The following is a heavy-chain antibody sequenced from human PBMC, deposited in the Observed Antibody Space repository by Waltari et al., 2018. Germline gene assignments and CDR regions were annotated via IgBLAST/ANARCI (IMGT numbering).Heavy chain of an antibody. CDR1: GVSLSDYY. Sequence: QVQLQQWGAGLLRPSETLSLTCAVYGVSLSDYYWTWICQPLRKGLEWIGGNNLAEITYDNPSLEGRVSIVVDKSKNQFSLHLLSVTAADTALYYCVTGPRDKWVGRYSGEFFHHWGPGTLVTVSS. CDR2: NNLAEIT. V-gene: IGHV4-34*02. D-gene: IGHD6-19*01. CDR3: VTGPRDKWVGRYSGEFFHH. J-gene: IGHJ1*01.